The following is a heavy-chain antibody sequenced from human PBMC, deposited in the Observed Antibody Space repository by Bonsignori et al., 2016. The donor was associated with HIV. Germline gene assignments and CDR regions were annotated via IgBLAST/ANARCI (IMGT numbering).Heavy chain of an antibody. Sequence: VRQMPGKGLEWMGIVYPGDSDTRYSPSFQGQVTISADKSISTAYLQWSSLKASDSAMYYCASLTSPFDYWGQGTPVTVSS. V-gene: IGHV5-51*01. J-gene: IGHJ4*02. CDR3: ASLTSPFDY. CDR2: VYPGDSDT.